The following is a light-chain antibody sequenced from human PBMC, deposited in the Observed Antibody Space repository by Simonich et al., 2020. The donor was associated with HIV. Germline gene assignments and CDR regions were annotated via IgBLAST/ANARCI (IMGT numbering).Light chain of an antibody. Sequence: DIQMTQSPSSLSASVGDRVTITCRASQGISNYLAWYQQKPGKVPKLLIYAASTLQAGVPSRFSGSGSGTKFTLTISSLQPDDFATYYCQQLKSYPYTFGQGTKLDIK. J-gene: IGKJ2*01. CDR1: QGISNY. V-gene: IGKV1-27*01. CDR2: AAS. CDR3: QQLKSYPYT.